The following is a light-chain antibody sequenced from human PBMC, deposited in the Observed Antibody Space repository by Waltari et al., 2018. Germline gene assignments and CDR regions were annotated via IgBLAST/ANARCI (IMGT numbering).Light chain of an antibody. V-gene: IGKV3-20*01. Sequence: SCRVSQSVGRALAWYQQKPGQAPRLLIYDTSTRATGIPDRFSGSGSGTDFSLTISRVEPEDFAVYYCQMYVRLPVTFGQGTKVEVK. CDR1: QSVGRA. CDR2: DTS. J-gene: IGKJ1*01. CDR3: QMYVRLPVT.